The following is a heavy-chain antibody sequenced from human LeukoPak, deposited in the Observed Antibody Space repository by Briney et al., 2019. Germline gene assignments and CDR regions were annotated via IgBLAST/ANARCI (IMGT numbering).Heavy chain of an antibody. J-gene: IGHJ5*02. CDR3: TGYCSGGSCSGLWFDP. Sequence: SETLSLTCTVSGGSISSYYWSWIRQPPGKGLEWIGEINHSGSTNYNPSLKSRVTISVDTSKNQFSLKLSSVTAADTAVYFATGYCSGGSCSGLWFDPWGQGTLVTVSS. CDR1: GGSISSYY. CDR2: INHSGST. D-gene: IGHD2-15*01. V-gene: IGHV4-34*01.